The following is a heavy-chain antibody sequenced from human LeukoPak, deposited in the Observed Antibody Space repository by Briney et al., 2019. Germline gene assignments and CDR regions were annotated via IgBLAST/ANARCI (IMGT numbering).Heavy chain of an antibody. J-gene: IGHJ5*02. D-gene: IGHD3-9*01. CDR1: GYTFTSYD. V-gene: IGHV1-8*01. Sequence: GASVKVSCKASGYTFTSYDINWVRQATGQGLEWMGWMNPNSGNTGYAQKFQGRVTMTRNTSISTAYMELSSLRSEDTAVYYCARGKQYYDILTGYYDWFDPWGQGTLVTVSS. CDR2: MNPNSGNT. CDR3: ARGKQYYDILTGYYDWFDP.